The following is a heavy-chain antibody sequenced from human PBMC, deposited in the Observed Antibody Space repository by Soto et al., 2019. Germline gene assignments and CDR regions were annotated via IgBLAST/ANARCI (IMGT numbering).Heavy chain of an antibody. V-gene: IGHV3-49*03. D-gene: IGHD5-18*01. CDR1: GFTFGDYA. CDR3: TSWQKYSYGYYYYGMDV. J-gene: IGHJ6*02. CDR2: IRSKAYGGTT. Sequence: PGGSLRLSCTASGFTFGDYAMSWFRQAPGKGLEWVGFIRSKAYGGTTEYAASVKGRFTISRDDSKSIAYLQMNSLKTEDTAVYYCTSWQKYSYGYYYYGMDVWGQGTTVTVSS.